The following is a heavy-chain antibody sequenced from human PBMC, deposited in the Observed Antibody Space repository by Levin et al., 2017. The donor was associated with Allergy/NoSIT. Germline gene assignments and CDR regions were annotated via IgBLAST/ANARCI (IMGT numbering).Heavy chain of an antibody. Sequence: SLKISCAASGFTFDDYAMHWVRQAPGKGLEWVSGISWDSGSIEYADSVRGRFTISRHNAKSSLYLQMNSLRPEDTAFYYCVKGVCSSISCYSDYWGQGTLVSVSS. CDR1: GFTFDDYA. D-gene: IGHD2-2*01. V-gene: IGHV3-9*01. CDR2: ISWDSGSI. CDR3: VKGVCSSISCYSDY. J-gene: IGHJ4*02.